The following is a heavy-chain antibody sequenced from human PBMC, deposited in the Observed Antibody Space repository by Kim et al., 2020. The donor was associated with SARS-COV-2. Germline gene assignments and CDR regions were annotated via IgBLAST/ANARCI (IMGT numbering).Heavy chain of an antibody. V-gene: IGHV3-23*01. D-gene: IGHD2-15*01. CDR3: AKNGYCSGGRCYNNDAFDI. Sequence: GGSLRLSCAASGFTFSSYAMSWVRQAPGKGLEWVSANSGSGGSTYYADSGKGRFTISRENSKNTLYLQMNSLRAEDTAVYYCAKNGYCSGGRCYNNDAFDIWGPGRMVTVSS. CDR1: GFTFSSYA. J-gene: IGHJ3*02. CDR2: NSGSGGST.